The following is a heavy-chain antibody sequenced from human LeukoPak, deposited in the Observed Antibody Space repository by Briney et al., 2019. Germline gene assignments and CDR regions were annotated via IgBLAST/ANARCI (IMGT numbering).Heavy chain of an antibody. Sequence: GESLKISCKGSGYIFTDYWIGWVRQMPGKGLEWMGIIFPRDSNTRYSPSFQGQVTISADKSISTAYLQWSSLKASDTAMYYCAEPSPSPTSSDYWGQGTLVTVSS. CDR1: GYIFTDYW. V-gene: IGHV5-51*01. J-gene: IGHJ4*02. CDR3: AEPSPSPTSSDY. D-gene: IGHD1-14*01. CDR2: IFPRDSNT.